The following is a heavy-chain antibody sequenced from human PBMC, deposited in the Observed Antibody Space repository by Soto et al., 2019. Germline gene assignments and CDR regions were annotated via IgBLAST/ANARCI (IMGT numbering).Heavy chain of an antibody. J-gene: IGHJ6*02. CDR1: GGTFSSYA. D-gene: IGHD4-17*01. Sequence: QVQLVQSGAEVKKPGSSVKVSCKASGGTFSSYAISWVRQAPGQGLEWMGGIIPIFGTANYAQKFQGRVTITADESTSTAYMELSSLRSEDTAVYYCARDGATMRTVEYYYYGMDVWGQGTTVTVSS. CDR2: IIPIFGTA. CDR3: ARDGATMRTVEYYYYGMDV. V-gene: IGHV1-69*01.